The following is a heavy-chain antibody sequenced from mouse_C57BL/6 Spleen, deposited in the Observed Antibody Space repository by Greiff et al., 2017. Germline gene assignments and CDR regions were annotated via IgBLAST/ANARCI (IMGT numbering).Heavy chain of an antibody. Sequence: VKLQESGPELVKPGASVKLSCKASGYTFTSYDINWVKQRPGQGLEWIGWIYPRDGSTKYKEKFKGKATLTVDTASSTAYMELHSLTAEDSAVYFCSRTVERDYWGQGTTLTVSS. D-gene: IGHD1-1*01. CDR3: SRTVERDY. V-gene: IGHV1-85*01. J-gene: IGHJ2*01. CDR2: IYPRDGST. CDR1: GYTFTSYD.